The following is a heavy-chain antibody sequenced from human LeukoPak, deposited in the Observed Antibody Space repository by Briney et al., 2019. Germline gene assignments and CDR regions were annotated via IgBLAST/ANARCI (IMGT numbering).Heavy chain of an antibody. CDR3: ARVDCSGGSCYSDSYWYFDL. CDR1: GGSISSGGYY. CDR2: IYYSGST. D-gene: IGHD2-15*01. Sequence: SQTLSLTCTVSGGSISSGGYYWSWIRQHPGKGLEWIGYIYYSGSTYYNPSLKSRVTISVDTSKNQFSLKLSSVTAADTAVYYCARVDCSGGSCYSDSYWYFDLWGRGTLVTVSS. V-gene: IGHV4-31*03. J-gene: IGHJ2*01.